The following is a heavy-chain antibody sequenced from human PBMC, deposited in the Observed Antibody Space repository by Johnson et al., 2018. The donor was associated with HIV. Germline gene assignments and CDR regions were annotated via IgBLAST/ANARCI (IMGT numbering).Heavy chain of an antibody. CDR2: IRYDGSDK. V-gene: IGHV3-30*02. J-gene: IGHJ3*02. Sequence: QVQLVESGGGLVQPGGSLRLSCAAFGFTFSTYGIHWVRQAPGKGLEWVAFIRYDGSDKYYADSVKGRLTISRDSSRNTLYLQMNSLRAEDTAVYYCARPLQFLEWSDAFDMWGQGTMVTVSS. CDR1: GFTFSTYG. D-gene: IGHD3-3*01. CDR3: ARPLQFLEWSDAFDM.